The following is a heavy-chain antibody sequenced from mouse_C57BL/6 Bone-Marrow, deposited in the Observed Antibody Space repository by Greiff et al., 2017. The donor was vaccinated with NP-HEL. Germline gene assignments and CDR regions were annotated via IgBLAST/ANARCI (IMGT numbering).Heavy chain of an antibody. J-gene: IGHJ3*01. CDR2: IYPGDGDT. Sequence: VKLQESGPELVKPGASVKISCKASGYAFSSSWMNWVKQRPGKGLEWIGRIYPGDGDTNYNGKFKGKATLTADKSSSTAYMQLSSLTSEDSAVYFCASSYYYGSSYGYWGQGTLVTVSA. V-gene: IGHV1-82*01. CDR3: ASSYYYGSSYGY. CDR1: GYAFSSSW. D-gene: IGHD1-1*01.